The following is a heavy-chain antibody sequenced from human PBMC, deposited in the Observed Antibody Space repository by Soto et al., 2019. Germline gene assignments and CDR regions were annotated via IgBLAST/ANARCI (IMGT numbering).Heavy chain of an antibody. CDR1: GGSISSGGYS. J-gene: IGHJ4*02. CDR3: AGGIAARPLGY. V-gene: IGHV4-30-2*01. CDR2: IYHSGSP. D-gene: IGHD6-6*01. Sequence: QLQLQESGSGLVKPSQTLSLTCAVSGGSISSGGYSWSWIRQPPGKGLEWIGYIYHSGSPYYNPSLESRVTISVDRSKNQFSLKLSSVTAADTAVYYCAGGIAARPLGYWGQGTLVTVSS.